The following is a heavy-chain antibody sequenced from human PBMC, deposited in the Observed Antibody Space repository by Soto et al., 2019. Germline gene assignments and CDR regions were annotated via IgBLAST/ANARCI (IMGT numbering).Heavy chain of an antibody. CDR2: IYFSGST. Sequence: TLSLTCTVSGGSISSSSYYWGWIRQPPGKGLEWIGSIYFSGSTYYNPSLKSRVTISVDTSKNQFSLKLSSVTAADTAVYYCAANIAAAGTRRYGMDVWGQGTTVTVSS. J-gene: IGHJ6*02. CDR1: GGSISSSSYY. V-gene: IGHV4-39*01. D-gene: IGHD6-13*01. CDR3: AANIAAAGTRRYGMDV.